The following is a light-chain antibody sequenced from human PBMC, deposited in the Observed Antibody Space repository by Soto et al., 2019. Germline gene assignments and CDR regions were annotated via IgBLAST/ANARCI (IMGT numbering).Light chain of an antibody. CDR3: SSFAPINTGV. CDR2: EVT. V-gene: IGLV2-8*01. CDR1: NSDVGAYNY. Sequence: QSALTQPPSASGSPGQSVTISCTGTNSDVGAYNYVSWYQQHAGKAPKLVIYEVTKRPSGLPDRFSGSKSANTVSLTVSGLQAEDEAEYYCSSFAPINTGVFGGGTKLTVL. J-gene: IGLJ3*02.